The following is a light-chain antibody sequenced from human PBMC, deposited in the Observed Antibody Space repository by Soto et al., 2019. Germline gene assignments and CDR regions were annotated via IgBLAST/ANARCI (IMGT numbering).Light chain of an antibody. CDR1: SSNIKSNT. V-gene: IGLV1-44*01. Sequence: QSVLTQPPSTSGTPGQRVTISCSGGSSNIKSNTVNWYRQLPGTAPKPLIYSNDQRPSGVPDRFSGSKSGTSASLAISGLQSEDEADYYCAAWDDSLNGPVFGTGTKVTVL. CDR3: AAWDDSLNGPV. CDR2: SND. J-gene: IGLJ1*01.